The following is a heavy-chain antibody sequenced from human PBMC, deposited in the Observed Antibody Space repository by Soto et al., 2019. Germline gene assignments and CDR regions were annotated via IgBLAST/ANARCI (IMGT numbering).Heavy chain of an antibody. V-gene: IGHV1-69*12. D-gene: IGHD6-6*01. CDR2: IIPIFATA. J-gene: IGHJ2*01. Sequence: QVQLVQSGAEVKKPGSSVKVSCKASGGTFSSYAISWVRQAPGQGLEWMGGIIPIFATANYAQKFQGRVTITADESTSTADMGLSSLRSEDTAVYYCARRIAARPVFWYFDLWGRGTLVAVSS. CDR3: ARRIAARPVFWYFDL. CDR1: GGTFSSYA.